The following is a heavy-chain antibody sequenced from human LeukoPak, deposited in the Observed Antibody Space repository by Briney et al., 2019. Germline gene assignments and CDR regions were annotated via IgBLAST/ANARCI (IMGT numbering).Heavy chain of an antibody. V-gene: IGHV3-23*01. D-gene: IGHD1-26*01. CDR2: VSDSGGMT. CDR1: GFTFRTYA. J-gene: IGHJ4*02. Sequence: GGSLRLSCVASGFTFRTYAMSWVRQAPGKGLEWISGVSDSGGMTNYADSVKGRFTISRDNSKNTLYLQMSSLRAEDTAIYYCATRGRDREFDYWGQGTLVTVAS. CDR3: ATRGRDREFDY.